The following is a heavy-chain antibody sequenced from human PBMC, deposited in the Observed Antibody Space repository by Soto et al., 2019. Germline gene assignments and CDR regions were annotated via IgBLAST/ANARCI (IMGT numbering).Heavy chain of an antibody. V-gene: IGHV2-5*01. Sequence: QITLKESGPTLVKPTQTLTLTCTFSGFSLSTVGVGVGWIRQPPGKALQWLALIYWNGDKYYSPSLTNRLTITKDTSKNQVVLTMTDMDPVDAGTFFCAHKGQLVGDGFDPWGQGNLVTVSS. CDR2: IYWNGDK. J-gene: IGHJ5*02. D-gene: IGHD6-6*01. CDR1: GFSLSTVGVG. CDR3: AHKGQLVGDGFDP.